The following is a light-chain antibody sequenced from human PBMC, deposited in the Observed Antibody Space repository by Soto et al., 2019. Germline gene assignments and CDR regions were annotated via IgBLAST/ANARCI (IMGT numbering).Light chain of an antibody. CDR1: DSNIGRNV. CDR2: RSD. Sequence: QPVLNRPPSASGTPGQRGPISCSGNDSNIGRNVVYWYQQLPGTAPKLLVYRSDQRPSGVPDRFSGSKSDTSASLAISGLRPEDEPNYYCAAWDDSLSGHCAFGTGTKVTVL. J-gene: IGLJ1*01. V-gene: IGLV1-47*01. CDR3: AAWDDSLSGHCA.